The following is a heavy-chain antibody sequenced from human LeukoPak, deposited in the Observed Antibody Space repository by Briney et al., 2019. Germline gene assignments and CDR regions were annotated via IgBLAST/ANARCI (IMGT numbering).Heavy chain of an antibody. CDR2: IKQDGSEK. Sequence: HPGGSLRLSCAASGFNFRTYWMSWLRQAPGGGLEWVANIKQDGSEKYYVDSVKGRFTISRDNAKNSLFLQMNSLRVEDTAVYYCTRAQSAGFDYWGQGTLVTVSS. D-gene: IGHD6-13*01. V-gene: IGHV3-7*04. CDR1: GFNFRTYW. J-gene: IGHJ4*02. CDR3: TRAQSAGFDY.